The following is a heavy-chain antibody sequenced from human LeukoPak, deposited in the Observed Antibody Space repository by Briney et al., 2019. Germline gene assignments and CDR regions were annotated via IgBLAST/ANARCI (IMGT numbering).Heavy chain of an antibody. Sequence: PGGSLRLSCAASGFTFNSYAIHWVRQAPGKGLEWVAVISYDGSNKYYADSVKGRFTISRDNSKNTLYLQLNSLRPEDTAVYYCARIVPNSPYCSSISCYRIFDYWGQGTLVTVSS. CDR3: ARIVPNSPYCSSISCYRIFDY. D-gene: IGHD2-2*01. CDR2: ISYDGSNK. V-gene: IGHV3-30*04. J-gene: IGHJ4*02. CDR1: GFTFNSYA.